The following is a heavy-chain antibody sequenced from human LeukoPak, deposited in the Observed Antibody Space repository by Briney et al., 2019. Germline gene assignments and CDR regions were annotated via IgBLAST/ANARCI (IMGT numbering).Heavy chain of an antibody. Sequence: GGSLRLSCAASGFTFSSYAMSWVRQAPGKGLEWVSTISGGGGSTYYADSVKGRFTISRDSSKNTLYLQMNSLRADDTAVYYCAKDREVYGDYGSRPYWGQGTLVTVSS. V-gene: IGHV3-23*01. D-gene: IGHD4-17*01. J-gene: IGHJ4*02. CDR1: GFTFSSYA. CDR3: AKDREVYGDYGSRPY. CDR2: ISGGGGST.